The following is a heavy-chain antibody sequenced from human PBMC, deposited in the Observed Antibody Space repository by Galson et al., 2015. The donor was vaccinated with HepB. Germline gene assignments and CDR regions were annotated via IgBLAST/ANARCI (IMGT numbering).Heavy chain of an antibody. J-gene: IGHJ5*02. Sequence: SVKVSCKASGGTFSGYAISWVRQAPGQGLEWMGWINTNTGNPTYAQGFTGRFVFSLDTSVSTAYLQISSLKAEDTAVYYCAREERIYDRGGRAPENWFDPWGQGTLVTVSS. CDR2: INTNTGNP. CDR1: GGTFSGYA. V-gene: IGHV7-4-1*02. D-gene: IGHD3-10*02. CDR3: AREERIYDRGGRAPENWFDP.